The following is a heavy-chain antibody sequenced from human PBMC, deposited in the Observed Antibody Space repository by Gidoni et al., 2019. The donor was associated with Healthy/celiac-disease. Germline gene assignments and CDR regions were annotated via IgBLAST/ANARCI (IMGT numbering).Heavy chain of an antibody. CDR2: INHSGST. V-gene: IGHV4-34*01. D-gene: IGHD6-6*01. CDR1: GGSFSGYY. CDR3: ARGPRSSSGAGY. J-gene: IGHJ4*02. Sequence: QVQLQQWGAGLLKPSETLSLTCAVYGGSFSGYYWSWIRQPPGKGLEWIGEINHSGSTNYNPSLKSRVTISVDTSKNQFSLKLSSVTAADTAVYYCARGPRSSSGAGYWGQGTLVTVSS.